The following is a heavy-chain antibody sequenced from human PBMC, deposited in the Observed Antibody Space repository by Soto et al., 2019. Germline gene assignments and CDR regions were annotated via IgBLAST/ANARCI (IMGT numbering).Heavy chain of an antibody. CDR3: ARSQTSSRLPVFDY. Sequence: GGSLRLSCAASGFTFSSYWMHLVRQAPWKGLVWVSRINSDGNSTSYADSVEGRFTISRDNSKNTLNLQMNSLRAADTAVYYCARSQTSSRLPVFDYWGQGTLVVVSS. D-gene: IGHD6-13*01. V-gene: IGHV3-74*01. CDR1: GFTFSSYW. CDR2: INSDGNST. J-gene: IGHJ4*02.